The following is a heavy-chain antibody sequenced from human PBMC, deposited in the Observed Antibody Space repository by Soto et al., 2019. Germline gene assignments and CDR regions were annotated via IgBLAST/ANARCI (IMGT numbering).Heavy chain of an antibody. J-gene: IGHJ4*02. CDR2: IIPILGIA. Sequence: QVQLVQSGAEVKKPGSSVKVSCKASGGTFSSYTISWVRQAPGQGLEWMGRIIPILGIANYAQKFQGRVTITADKSTSAAYMELSSLRSEDTAVYYCARDQTSNYYGSGSYYILWGQGTLFTVSS. CDR3: ARDQTSNYYGSGSYYIL. CDR1: GGTFSSYT. V-gene: IGHV1-69*08. D-gene: IGHD3-10*01.